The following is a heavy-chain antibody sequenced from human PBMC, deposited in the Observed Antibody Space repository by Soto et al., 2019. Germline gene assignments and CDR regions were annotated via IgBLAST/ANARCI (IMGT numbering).Heavy chain of an antibody. V-gene: IGHV2-5*02. CDR2: IYWDDDK. Sequence: SGPTLVNPTQTLTLTCTFSGFSLSTSGVGVGWIRQPPGKALEWLALIYWDDDKRYSPSLKSRLTITKDTSKNQVVLTMTNMDPVATASYYGAHAEEDESSFDYWGQGTLVTVSS. CDR1: GFSLSTSGVG. J-gene: IGHJ4*02. CDR3: AHAEEDESSFDY. D-gene: IGHD6-13*01.